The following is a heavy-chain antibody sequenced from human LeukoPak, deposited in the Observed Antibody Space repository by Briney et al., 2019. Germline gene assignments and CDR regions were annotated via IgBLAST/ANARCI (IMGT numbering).Heavy chain of an antibody. CDR1: GFIFSAYI. V-gene: IGHV3-72*01. Sequence: GGSLRLSCAASGFIFSAYIMDWVRQAPGKGLEWIGRIRKKPAGYTHEYAASVKGRFDISRDDSKDSVFMQIDSLETAYKAVFYCTREGGEGDYTAFDIWGQGTMVTVSP. J-gene: IGHJ3*02. D-gene: IGHD3-3*01. CDR3: TREGGEGDYTAFDI. CDR2: IRKKPAGYTH.